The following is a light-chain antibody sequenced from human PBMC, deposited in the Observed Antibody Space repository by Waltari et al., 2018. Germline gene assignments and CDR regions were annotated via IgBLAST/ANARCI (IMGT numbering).Light chain of an antibody. J-gene: IGKJ3*01. CDR2: WAS. Sequence: DIVMTQSPDSLAVPLGERATITCKSSQNVFATSNSTNYLSWYQQKPGQPPRLLIYWASTRESGVPDRFSGSGSGTDFTLTIRSLQAEDVAVYYCQQYYSSPFTFGPGTKVDIK. V-gene: IGKV4-1*01. CDR1: QNVFATSNSTNY. CDR3: QQYYSSPFT.